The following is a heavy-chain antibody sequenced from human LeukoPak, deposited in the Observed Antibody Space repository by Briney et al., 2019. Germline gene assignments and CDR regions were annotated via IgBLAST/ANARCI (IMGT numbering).Heavy chain of an antibody. V-gene: IGHV3-30-3*01. CDR3: ARPKDTAMVGGDY. CDR1: GFTFSSYA. Sequence: GGSLRLSCAASGFTFSSYAMHWVRQAPGKGLEWVAVISYDGSNKYYADSVKGRFTISRDNSKNTLYLQMDSLRAEDTAVYYCARPKDTAMVGGDYWGQGTLVTVSS. CDR2: ISYDGSNK. D-gene: IGHD5-18*01. J-gene: IGHJ4*02.